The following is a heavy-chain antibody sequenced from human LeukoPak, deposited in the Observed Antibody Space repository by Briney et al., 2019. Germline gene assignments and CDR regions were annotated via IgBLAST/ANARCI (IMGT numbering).Heavy chain of an antibody. Sequence: PGGSLRLSCAASGFTFSSYDMHWVRQATGKGLEWVSAIGTAGDTYYPGSVKGRFTISRENAKNSLYLQMNSLRAGDTAVYYCTRGKYYHDSSGYYDYWGQGTLVTVSS. CDR2: IGTAGDT. D-gene: IGHD3-22*01. CDR1: GFTFSSYD. V-gene: IGHV3-13*01. J-gene: IGHJ4*02. CDR3: TRGKYYHDSSGYYDY.